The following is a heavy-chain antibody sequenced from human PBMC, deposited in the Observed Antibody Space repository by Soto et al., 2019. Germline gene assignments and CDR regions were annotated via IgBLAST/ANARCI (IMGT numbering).Heavy chain of an antibody. CDR3: ARQGYCSNTACYTVDY. CDR1: GYSFTNYW. Sequence: GESLKISCKGSGYSFTNYWIGWVRQMPGKGLEWMGIIYPGDSNTRYSPSFQDHVTISADKSISTAYLQWSTLKASDTAMYYCARQGYCSNTACYTVDYWGQGTLVTVSS. V-gene: IGHV5-51*01. D-gene: IGHD2-2*02. CDR2: IYPGDSNT. J-gene: IGHJ4*02.